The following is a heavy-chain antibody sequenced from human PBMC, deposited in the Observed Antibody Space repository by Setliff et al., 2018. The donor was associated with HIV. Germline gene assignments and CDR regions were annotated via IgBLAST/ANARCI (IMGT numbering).Heavy chain of an antibody. J-gene: IGHJ6*03. CDR1: GGTFSSYA. V-gene: IGHV1-18*01. CDR2: ISAYNGDT. CDR3: ARDSGGVVIKGAYYYYMDV. D-gene: IGHD3-3*01. Sequence: ASVKVSCKASGGTFSSYAISWVRQAPGQGLEWMGWISAYNGDTNYAQKFQGRVTMTTDTSTSTAYMELRSLRSDDTAAYYCARDSGGVVIKGAYYYYMDVWGKGTTVTVSS.